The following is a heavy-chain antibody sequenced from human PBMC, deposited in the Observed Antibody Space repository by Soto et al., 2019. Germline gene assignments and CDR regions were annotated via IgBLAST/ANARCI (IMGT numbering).Heavy chain of an antibody. D-gene: IGHD2-8*01. Sequence: QLQLQESGPGLVKPSETLSLTCTVFGGSITSSSFYWGWIRQPPGKGLEWIGNIYYSGATYYNPSLKGRVTISADTSKNHLSLNLSSVTAADTAVYDCATPPNESGDYWGQGTLVTVSS. CDR1: GGSITSSSFY. CDR3: ATPPNESGDY. J-gene: IGHJ4*02. V-gene: IGHV4-39*02. CDR2: IYYSGAT.